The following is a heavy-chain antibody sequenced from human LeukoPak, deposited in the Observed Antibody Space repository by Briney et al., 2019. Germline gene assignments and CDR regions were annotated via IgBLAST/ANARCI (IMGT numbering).Heavy chain of an antibody. CDR2: INPNSGGT. CDR1: GYTFTGYY. J-gene: IGHJ6*03. CDR3: ARDLRLNPYYYYYMDV. V-gene: IGHV1-2*02. Sequence: ASVKVSCKASGYTFTGYYMHWVRQAPGQGLEWVGWINPNSGGTNYAQKFQGRVTMTRDTSISTAYMELSRLRSDDTAVYYCARDLRLNPYYYYYMDVWGQGTLLTVSS. D-gene: IGHD4-17*01.